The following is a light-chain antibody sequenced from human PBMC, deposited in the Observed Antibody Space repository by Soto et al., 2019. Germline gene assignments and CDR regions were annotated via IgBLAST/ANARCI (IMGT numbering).Light chain of an antibody. CDR3: QQYNSFPLT. J-gene: IGKJ4*01. CDR1: QSISSW. V-gene: IGKV1-5*03. CDR2: KAS. Sequence: DIQMTQSPSTLSASVGDRVTITCRASQSISSWLAWYQQKPEKAPKLLIYKASNLESGVPSRFSGSGSGTEFTLTINSLQPDDFATYYCQQYNSFPLTFGGGTKVEIK.